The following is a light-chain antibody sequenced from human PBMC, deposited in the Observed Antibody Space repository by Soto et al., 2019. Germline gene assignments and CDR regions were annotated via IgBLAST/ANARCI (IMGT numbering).Light chain of an antibody. Sequence: QSALTQPASVSGSPGQSITISCTGTSSDVGGYNYVSWYQQHPGKAPKLMIYDVSNQPSGVSNRFSGSKSGNTASLTISGLQAEDEADYYCSSYTSSSNYVFGTGTKVTVL. J-gene: IGLJ1*01. V-gene: IGLV2-14*01. CDR3: SSYTSSSNYV. CDR1: SSDVGGYNY. CDR2: DVS.